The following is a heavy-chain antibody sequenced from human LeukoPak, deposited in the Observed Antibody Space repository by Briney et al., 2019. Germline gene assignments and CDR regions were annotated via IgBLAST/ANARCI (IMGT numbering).Heavy chain of an antibody. J-gene: IGHJ4*02. D-gene: IGHD6-19*01. CDR1: GGSISSYY. Sequence: SEALSLTCTVSGGSISSYYWSWIRQPPGKGLEWIGYIYYSGSTNYNPSLKSRVTISVDTSKNQFSLKLSSVTAADTAVYYCARQRVAGETRGTFDYWGQGTLVTVSS. V-gene: IGHV4-59*08. CDR3: ARQRVAGETRGTFDY. CDR2: IYYSGST.